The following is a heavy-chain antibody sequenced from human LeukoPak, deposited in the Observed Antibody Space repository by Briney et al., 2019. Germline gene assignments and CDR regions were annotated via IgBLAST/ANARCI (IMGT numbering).Heavy chain of an antibody. J-gene: IGHJ3*02. Sequence: GGSLRLSCAASGFTFSSYGTHWVRQAPGKGLEWVAVISYDGSNKYYADSVKGRFTISRDNSKNTLYLQMNSLRAEDTAVYYCAKATFMVRGVIPAFDIWGQGTMVTVSS. CDR2: ISYDGSNK. CDR3: AKATFMVRGVIPAFDI. V-gene: IGHV3-30*18. D-gene: IGHD3-10*01. CDR1: GFTFSSYG.